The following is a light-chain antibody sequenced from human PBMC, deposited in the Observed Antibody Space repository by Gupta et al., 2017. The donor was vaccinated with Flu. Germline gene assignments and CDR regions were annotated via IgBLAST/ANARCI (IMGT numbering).Light chain of an antibody. Sequence: QSALTRPPSVSGTPGQSVTLSCLGTSSDVGTYNRVSWYRQSPGTAPKPTIDEVSDRPSGVPDRCSESKSGNTASLTISGLQGEDEADYYCSSYTSSYTFVFGTGTKVTVL. CDR1: SSDVGTYNR. CDR3: SSYTSSYTFV. V-gene: IGLV2-18*02. CDR2: EVS. J-gene: IGLJ1*01.